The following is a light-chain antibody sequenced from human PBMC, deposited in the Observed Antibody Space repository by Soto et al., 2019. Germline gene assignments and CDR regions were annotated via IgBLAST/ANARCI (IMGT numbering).Light chain of an antibody. CDR1: QTISGW. J-gene: IGKJ1*01. V-gene: IGKV1-5*03. Sequence: DIQMTQSPSTLSASVGDTVTITCRASQTISGWLAWYQQKPGKAPKLLIYRTSTLENGVPSRFSGSGSGTEFTLSISSLQSDDSATYWCQNYNPYSLTWTFGQGTRVEIK. CDR3: QNYNPYSLTWT. CDR2: RTS.